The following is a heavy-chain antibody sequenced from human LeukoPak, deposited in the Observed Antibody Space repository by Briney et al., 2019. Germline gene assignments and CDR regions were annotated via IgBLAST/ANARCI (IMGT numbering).Heavy chain of an antibody. Sequence: ASVTVSCKASGYTFTSYGISWMRQAPGQGLEWMGWISAYNGNTNYAQKLQGRVTMTTDTSTSTAYMELRSLRSDDTAVYYCARYANYYDSSGTRNDYWGQGTLVTVSS. CDR1: GYTFTSYG. J-gene: IGHJ4*02. V-gene: IGHV1-18*01. CDR3: ARYANYYDSSGTRNDY. CDR2: ISAYNGNT. D-gene: IGHD3-22*01.